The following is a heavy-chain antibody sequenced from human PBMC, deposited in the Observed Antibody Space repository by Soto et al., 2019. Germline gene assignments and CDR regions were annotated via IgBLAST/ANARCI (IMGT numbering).Heavy chain of an antibody. J-gene: IGHJ4*02. CDR2: FESGGSI. V-gene: IGHV3-53*01. D-gene: IGHD1-26*01. CDR1: GFSVRTNY. CDR3: ARDLGSFFDY. Sequence: PGGSLRLSCAASGFSVRTNYMSWVRQAPGKGLEWISVFESGGSIYYADSVKGRFIISRDYAKNTVYLQMNSLRADDTAVYYCARDLGSFFDYWGQGTLVTVSS.